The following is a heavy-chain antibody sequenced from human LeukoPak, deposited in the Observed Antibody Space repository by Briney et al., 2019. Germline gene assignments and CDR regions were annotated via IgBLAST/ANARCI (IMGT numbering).Heavy chain of an antibody. CDR3: ARGYVDTAMADY. CDR2: IYYSGST. CDR1: GGSISSGGYY. J-gene: IGHJ4*02. D-gene: IGHD5-18*01. Sequence: SETLSLTCTVSGGSISSGGYYWSWIRQHPGKGLEWIGYIYYSGSTYYNPSLKSRVTISVDTSKNQFSLKLSSVTAADTAVYYCARGYVDTAMADYWGQGTLVTVSS. V-gene: IGHV4-31*03.